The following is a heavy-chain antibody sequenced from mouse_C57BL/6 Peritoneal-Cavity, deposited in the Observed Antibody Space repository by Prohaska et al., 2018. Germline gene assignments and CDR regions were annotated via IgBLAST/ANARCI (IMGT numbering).Heavy chain of an antibody. J-gene: IGHJ3*01. CDR2: IYPRSGNT. CDR1: TFPSYG. Sequence: TFPSYGISGVKQRTGQGLEWIGEIYPRSGNTYYNEKFKGKATLTADQTSSTAYMELRSLTSEDSAVYFCAREGGTGTFAYWGQGTLVTVSA. D-gene: IGHD4-1*01. V-gene: IGHV1-81*01. CDR3: AREGGTGTFAY.